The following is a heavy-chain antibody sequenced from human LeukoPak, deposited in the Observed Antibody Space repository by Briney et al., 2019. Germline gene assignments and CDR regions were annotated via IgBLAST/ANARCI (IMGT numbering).Heavy chain of an antibody. J-gene: IGHJ4*02. CDR2: IYHSGST. Sequence: PSETLSLTCTVSGYSISSGYYWGWIRQPPGKGLEWIGSIYHSGSTYYNPSLKSRVTISVDTSKNQFSLKLSSVTAADTAVYYCARSGNSYYFDYWGQGTLVTVSS. CDR1: GYSISSGYY. V-gene: IGHV4-38-2*02. CDR3: ARSGNSYYFDY. D-gene: IGHD4-23*01.